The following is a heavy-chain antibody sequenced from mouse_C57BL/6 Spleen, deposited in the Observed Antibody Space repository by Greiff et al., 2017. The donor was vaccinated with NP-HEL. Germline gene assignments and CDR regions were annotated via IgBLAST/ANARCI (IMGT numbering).Heavy chain of an antibody. V-gene: IGHV5-16*01. CDR3: ARKAPYYYGSSYGYFDY. Sequence: EVKLMESEGGLVQPGSSMKLSCTASGFTFSDYYMAWVRQVPEKGLEWVANINYDGSSTYYLDSLKSRFIISRDNAKNILYLQMSSLKSEDTATYYCARKAPYYYGSSYGYFDYWGQGTTLTVSS. CDR1: GFTFSDYY. D-gene: IGHD1-1*01. J-gene: IGHJ2*01. CDR2: INYDGSST.